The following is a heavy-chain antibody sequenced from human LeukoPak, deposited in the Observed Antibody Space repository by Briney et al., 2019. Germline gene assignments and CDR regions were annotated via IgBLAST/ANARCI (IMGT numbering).Heavy chain of an antibody. J-gene: IGHJ4*02. V-gene: IGHV3-74*01. Sequence: GGSLRLSCAASGFSFSSSWMHWVRHVPGKGLEWVSRINDDETSTTYAESVKGRFTISRDNAKNTLSLQMNSLRAEDTAVYYCATTGSGSYYDYWGQGTLVTVSS. CDR1: GFSFSSSW. CDR3: ATTGSGSYYDY. D-gene: IGHD1-26*01. CDR2: INDDETST.